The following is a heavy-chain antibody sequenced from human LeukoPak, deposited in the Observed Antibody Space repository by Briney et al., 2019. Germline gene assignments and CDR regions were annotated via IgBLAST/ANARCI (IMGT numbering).Heavy chain of an antibody. J-gene: IGHJ4*02. CDR1: GFTFSSYT. CDR2: ISYDGSNK. D-gene: IGHD1-7*01. Sequence: GGSLRLSCAASGFTFSSYTMHWVRQAPGKGLEWVAVISYDGSNKYYADSVKGRFTISRDNSKNTLYLQMNSLRAEDTAIYYCARDYWWNYDYWGQGTLVTVSS. CDR3: ARDYWWNYDY. V-gene: IGHV3-30-3*01.